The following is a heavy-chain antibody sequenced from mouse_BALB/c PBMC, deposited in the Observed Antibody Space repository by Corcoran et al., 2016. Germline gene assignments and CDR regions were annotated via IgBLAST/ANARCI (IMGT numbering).Heavy chain of an antibody. J-gene: IGHJ1*01. D-gene: IGHD4-1*01. CDR1: GFNITDTY. V-gene: IGHV14-3*02. Sequence: EDQLQQSGAELVQPGASVKLSCTASGFNITDTYMHWVKQRPEQGLEWIGRIDPANGNTKYDPKFQGKATITADTSSNTAYLQLSSPTSEDTAVYYCANWDWYCDVWGAGTTVTVSS. CDR3: ANWDWYCDV. CDR2: IDPANGNT.